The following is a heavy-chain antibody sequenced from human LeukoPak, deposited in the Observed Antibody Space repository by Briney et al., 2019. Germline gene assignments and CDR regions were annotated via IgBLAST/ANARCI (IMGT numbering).Heavy chain of an antibody. D-gene: IGHD3-22*01. Sequence: PGGSLRLSCAASGFTFDDYGMSWVRQAPGKGLEGVSGINWNGGSTGYADTVKGRFTISRDNAKNSLYLQMNSLRAEDTAVYYCARDSGVRGYYYDSSGNFYYWGQGTLVTVSS. J-gene: IGHJ4*02. CDR2: INWNGGST. V-gene: IGHV3-20*04. CDR1: GFTFDDYG. CDR3: ARDSGVRGYYYDSSGNFYY.